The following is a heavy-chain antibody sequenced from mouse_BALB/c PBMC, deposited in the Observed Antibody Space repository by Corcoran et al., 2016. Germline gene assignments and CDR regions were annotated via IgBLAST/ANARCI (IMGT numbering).Heavy chain of an antibody. V-gene: IGHV9-1*02. CDR3: ARAPWAYDAMDD. CDR2: INTYTGEP. J-gene: IGHJ4*01. Sequence: QIQLVQSGPELKKPGETVKISCKASGYTFTNYGLNWVKQSPGKGVKWMGWINTYTGEPTYADDFKGRFAFSFENSAITAFLQINNLKNEDMATYFCARAPWAYDAMDDWGQGTSVTVSS. CDR1: GYTFTNYG.